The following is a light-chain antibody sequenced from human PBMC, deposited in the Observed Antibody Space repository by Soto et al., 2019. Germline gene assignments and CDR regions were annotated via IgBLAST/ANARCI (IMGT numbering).Light chain of an antibody. CDR1: QSVGPN. CDR2: WGS. V-gene: IGKV3-15*01. J-gene: IGKJ2*01. Sequence: TQSPATLSVSLGEEVSLSCRASQSVGPNLAWYQQRPGQAPRLLIHWGSTRANGVPARFRGSGRGTDFTLPISNLWSEDLAVYLCQQYECWPPYIFGQGTRLEIK. CDR3: QQYECWPPYI.